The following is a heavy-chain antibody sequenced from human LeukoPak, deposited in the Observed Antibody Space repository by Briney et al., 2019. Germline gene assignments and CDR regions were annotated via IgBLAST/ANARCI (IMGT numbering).Heavy chain of an antibody. Sequence: GGSLRLSCAASGFTFSSYAMPWVRQAPGRGLEWVAVIWYDGSNENYADSVRGRFTVSRDNSKNTLYPHMNSVRAEDTAVYYCARVAMSDSSGYCDYWGQGTLVTVSS. J-gene: IGHJ4*02. V-gene: IGHV3-33*01. CDR2: IWYDGSNE. CDR3: ARVAMSDSSGYCDY. CDR1: GFTFSSYA. D-gene: IGHD3-22*01.